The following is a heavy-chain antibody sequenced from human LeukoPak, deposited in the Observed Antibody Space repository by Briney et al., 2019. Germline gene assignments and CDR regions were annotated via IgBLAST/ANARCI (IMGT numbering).Heavy chain of an antibody. D-gene: IGHD6-13*01. Sequence: ASVKVSCKAPGGTFSGYAISWVRQAPGQGLEWMGGIIPIFGTANYAQKFQGRVTITADESTSTAYMELSSLRSEDTAVYYCARGRWQQLVLVDYWGQGTLVTVSS. CDR3: ARGRWQQLVLVDY. CDR2: IIPIFGTA. V-gene: IGHV1-69*13. J-gene: IGHJ4*02. CDR1: GGTFSGYA.